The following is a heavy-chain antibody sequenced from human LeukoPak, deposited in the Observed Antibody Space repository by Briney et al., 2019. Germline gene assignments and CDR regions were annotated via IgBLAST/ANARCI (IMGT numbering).Heavy chain of an antibody. CDR1: GGSISSNNYY. D-gene: IGHD3-3*01. V-gene: IGHV4-39*01. CDR3: QSRFLEWLLDY. CDR2: IYYGGYT. J-gene: IGHJ4*02. Sequence: SETLSLTCTVSGGSISSNNYYWGWIRRPPGKGLEWIGSIYYGGYTYYNPSLKSRVTISVDTSKNQFSLKLSSVTAADTAIYYCQSRFLEWLLDYWGQGTLVTVSS.